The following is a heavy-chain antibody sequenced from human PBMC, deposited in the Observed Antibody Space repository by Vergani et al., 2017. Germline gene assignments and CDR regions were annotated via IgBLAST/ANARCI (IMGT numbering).Heavy chain of an antibody. J-gene: IGHJ6*03. Sequence: EVQLVESGGGLVQPGRSLRLSCTASGFTFGDYAMSWVRQAPGKGLEWVGFIRSKAYRGTSEFAASVKGRFTSSRDDSKSIAYLQMNSLKTEDTAVYYCTSSRVGATTFYYYYYMDVWGTGTTVTVSS. CDR3: TSSRVGATTFYYYYYMDV. V-gene: IGHV3-49*04. CDR2: IRSKAYRGTS. CDR1: GFTFGDYA. D-gene: IGHD1-26*01.